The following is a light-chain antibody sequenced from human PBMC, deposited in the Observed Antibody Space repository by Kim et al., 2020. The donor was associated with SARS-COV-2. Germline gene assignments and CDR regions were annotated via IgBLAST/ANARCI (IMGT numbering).Light chain of an antibody. CDR1: QSVSTY. Sequence: SLAPGESATLSCRASQSVSTYLAWYQQKPGQAPRLLIYDASSRATGVPARFSGSGSGTDFTLTISSLEPEDFAVYYCQQRNNWLTFGGGTKVDIK. CDR3: QQRNNWLT. J-gene: IGKJ4*01. CDR2: DAS. V-gene: IGKV3-11*01.